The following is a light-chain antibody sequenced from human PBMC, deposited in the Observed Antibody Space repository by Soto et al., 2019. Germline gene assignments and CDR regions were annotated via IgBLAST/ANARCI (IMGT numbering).Light chain of an antibody. CDR3: RLPGHLLKK. Sequence: EIVLTQAPATLSLSPGERATLSCRASQSVSSYLAWYQQKPGQAPRLLIYDASNRATGIPARFSGSGYGTDLTVPLGGIEPKDGLVHSRRLPGHLLKKFGEGTKVDIK. V-gene: IGKV3-11*01. CDR1: QSVSSY. CDR2: DAS. J-gene: IGKJ1*01.